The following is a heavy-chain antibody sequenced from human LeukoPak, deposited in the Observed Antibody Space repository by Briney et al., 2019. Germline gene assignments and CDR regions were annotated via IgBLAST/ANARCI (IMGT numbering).Heavy chain of an antibody. CDR1: GYPFTGYY. J-gene: IGHJ4*02. V-gene: IGHV1-2*02. CDR2: INPNSGGT. CDR3: ARDLAAAAELDY. D-gene: IGHD6-13*01. Sequence: ASVKVSCKASGYPFTGYYMHWVRQAPGQGLEWMGWINPNSGGTNYAQKFQGRVTMSRDTSISTAYMELSRLRSDDTAVYYCARDLAAAAELDYWGPGTLVTVSS.